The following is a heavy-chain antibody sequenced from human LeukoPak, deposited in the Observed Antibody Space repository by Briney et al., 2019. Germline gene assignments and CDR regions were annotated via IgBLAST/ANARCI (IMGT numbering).Heavy chain of an antibody. D-gene: IGHD3-10*01. CDR1: GFSFSSYG. Sequence: GGSLRLSCVASGFSFSSYGMHWVRRAPGKGLEWMTFIRFDGSEKYYADSVKGRFTISRDYSKNTLFLQMSSLRPEDTAVYYCARSPYGALGDYWGQGTLVTVSS. CDR3: ARSPYGALGDY. J-gene: IGHJ4*02. V-gene: IGHV3-30*02. CDR2: IRFDGSEK.